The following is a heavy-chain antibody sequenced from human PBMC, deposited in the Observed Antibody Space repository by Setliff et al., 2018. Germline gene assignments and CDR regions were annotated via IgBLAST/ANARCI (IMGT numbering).Heavy chain of an antibody. CDR1: GYTFTGYY. D-gene: IGHD4-17*01. CDR2: INTKTGDP. J-gene: IGHJ4*01. Sequence: ASVKVSCKASGYTFTGYYMHWVRQAPGQGLEWMGWINTKTGDPTSAQGYTGRFAFSLDTSDSATYLDISNLKAEDTATYYCARTDHLVTTTFDYWGQGTLVTVSS. CDR3: ARTDHLVTTTFDY. V-gene: IGHV7-4-1*02.